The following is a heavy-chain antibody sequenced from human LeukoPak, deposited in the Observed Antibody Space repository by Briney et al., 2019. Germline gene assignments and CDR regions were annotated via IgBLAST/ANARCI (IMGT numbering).Heavy chain of an antibody. CDR2: INPSGGST. Sequence: ASVTVSCKASGYTFTIYYMHWVRQAPGQGLEWMGIINPSGGSTSYAQKFQGRVTMTRDTSTSTVYVELSSLRSEDTAVYYCASTLYGDYPSGWGQGTLVTVSS. CDR3: ASTLYGDYPSG. CDR1: GYTFTIYY. D-gene: IGHD4-17*01. V-gene: IGHV1-46*01. J-gene: IGHJ4*02.